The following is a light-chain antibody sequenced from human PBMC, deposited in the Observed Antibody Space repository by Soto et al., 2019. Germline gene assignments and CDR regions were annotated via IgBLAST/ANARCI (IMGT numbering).Light chain of an antibody. V-gene: IGLV2-14*01. J-gene: IGLJ2*01. Sequence: QSALTQPASVSGSPGQSITISCTGTSSDVGAHNYVSWYQQHPGKAPKLIIYEVSNRPSGISNRFSGSKSGNTASLTISGLQADDEADYSCSSYTGSSTYVLFGGGTKLTVL. CDR2: EVS. CDR1: SSDVGAHNY. CDR3: SSYTGSSTYVL.